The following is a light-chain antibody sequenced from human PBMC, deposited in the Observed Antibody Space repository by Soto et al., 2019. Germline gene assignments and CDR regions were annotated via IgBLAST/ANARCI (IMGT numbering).Light chain of an antibody. CDR3: SSYTSSSLYV. J-gene: IGLJ1*01. V-gene: IGLV2-14*01. Sequence: QSALTQPASVSGSPGQSITISCTGTSSDVGYSNYVSWYQQLPGKAPKPMIYDVSDRPSGVSNRFSGSKSGSTASLTISGLQAEDEADYYCSSYTSSSLYVFGTGTKLTVL. CDR1: SSDVGYSNY. CDR2: DVS.